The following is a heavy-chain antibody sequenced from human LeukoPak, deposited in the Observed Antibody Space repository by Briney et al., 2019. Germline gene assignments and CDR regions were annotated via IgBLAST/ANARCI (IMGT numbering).Heavy chain of an antibody. CDR3: ARVSAASVGSYFDY. V-gene: IGHV2-5*02. J-gene: IGHJ4*02. CDR1: GFSLNTSGVG. CDR2: IFWDDDK. D-gene: IGHD1-1*01. Sequence: SGPTLVNPIQTLTLTCTASGFSLNTSGVGVGWIRQPPRKALEWLSLIFWDDDKRYSPSLKTRLTITKDSSRNQVRLTLTNMDPVDTATYYCARVSAASVGSYFDYWGQGTLVTVSS.